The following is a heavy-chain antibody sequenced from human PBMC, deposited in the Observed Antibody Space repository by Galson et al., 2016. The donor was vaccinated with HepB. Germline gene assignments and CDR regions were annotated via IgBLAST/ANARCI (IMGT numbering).Heavy chain of an antibody. CDR1: GYTFTSYG. J-gene: IGHJ4*02. Sequence: SVKVSCKASGYTFTSYGISWVRQAPGQGLEWMGWISAYNGNTYYAQKLQGRVTMTTDTSTSTVYMELRSLRSDDTAVYYCARGLISSGGVAATPFDYCGQGTLVTVSS. CDR3: ARGLISSGGVAATPFDY. CDR2: ISAYNGNT. D-gene: IGHD2-15*01. V-gene: IGHV1-18*01.